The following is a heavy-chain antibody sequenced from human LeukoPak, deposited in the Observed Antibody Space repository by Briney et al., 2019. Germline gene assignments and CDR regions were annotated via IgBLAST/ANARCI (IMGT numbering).Heavy chain of an antibody. V-gene: IGHV4-34*01. CDR1: GVPISRYY. CDR3: ARARTTVTTPPHIDY. CDR2: INHSGST. J-gene: IGHJ4*02. Sequence: SETLSLTCTVSGVPISRYYWSWIRQPPGKGLEWIGEINHSGSTNYNPSLKSRVTISVDTSKNQFSLKLSSVTAADTAVYYCARARTTVTTPPHIDYWGQGTLVTVSS. D-gene: IGHD4-17*01.